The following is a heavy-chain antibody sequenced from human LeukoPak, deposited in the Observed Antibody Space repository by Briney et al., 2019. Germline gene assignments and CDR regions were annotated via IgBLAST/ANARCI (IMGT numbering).Heavy chain of an antibody. V-gene: IGHV3-33*01. CDR1: GFTFTSYG. Sequence: RGSLRLSCAPSGFTFTSYGMHCVRQALGKGLEWVAVIWYDGSNKYYGDSVKGRFSISRDNFKNMLYLQMNSLRAEDTAVYYCARDFRSYFDYWGQGTLVTVSS. CDR2: IWYDGSNK. CDR3: ARDFRSYFDY. J-gene: IGHJ4*02.